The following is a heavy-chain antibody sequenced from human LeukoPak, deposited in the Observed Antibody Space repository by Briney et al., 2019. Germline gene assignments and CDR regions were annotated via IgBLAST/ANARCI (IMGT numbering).Heavy chain of an antibody. Sequence: GGSLRLSCAASGFTFSSYSMNWVRQAPGKGLEWVSSISSSSSYIYYADSVKGRFTISRDNAKNSLYLQMNSLRAEDTAVYYCARGSIVGVLNWFDPWGQGTLVTVSS. CDR2: ISSSSSYI. D-gene: IGHD1-26*01. V-gene: IGHV3-21*01. J-gene: IGHJ5*02. CDR1: GFTFSSYS. CDR3: ARGSIVGVLNWFDP.